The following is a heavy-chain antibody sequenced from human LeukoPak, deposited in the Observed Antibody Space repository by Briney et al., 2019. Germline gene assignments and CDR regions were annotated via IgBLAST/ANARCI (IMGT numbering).Heavy chain of an antibody. V-gene: IGHV3-66*01. CDR3: ARDLGGAPYH. CDR2: IYSGGST. J-gene: IGHJ5*02. Sequence: HPGGSLRLSCAASGFTVSSNYMSWVRQAPGKGLEWVSVIYSGGSTYYADSVKGRFTISRDNSKNTLYLQMNNLRAEDTAVYYCARDLGGAPYHWGQGTLVTVSS. CDR1: GFTVSSNY. D-gene: IGHD3-16*01.